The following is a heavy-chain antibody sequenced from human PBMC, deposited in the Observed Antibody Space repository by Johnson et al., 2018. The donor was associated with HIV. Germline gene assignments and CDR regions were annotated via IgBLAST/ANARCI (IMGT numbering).Heavy chain of an antibody. J-gene: IGHJ3*02. CDR3: AREREFTMCDAFDI. Sequence: QVQLVESGGGVVQPGGSLRLSCAASGFTFSSYAMSWVRQAPGKGLEWVAVIWYDGSNKYYADSVKGRFTISRDNSKNTLYLQMNSLRAEDTAVYYCAREREFTMCDAFDIWGQGTMVTVSS. V-gene: IGHV3-30-3*01. CDR1: GFTFSSYA. D-gene: IGHD3-10*02. CDR2: IWYDGSNK.